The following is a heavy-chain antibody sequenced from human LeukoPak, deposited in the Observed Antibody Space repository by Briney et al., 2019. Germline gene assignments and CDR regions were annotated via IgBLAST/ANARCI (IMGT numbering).Heavy chain of an antibody. Sequence: SVKVSCKASGGTFSSYAISWVRQAPGQGLEWMRRIIPIFGTANYAQKFQGRVTITTDESTSTAYMELSSLRSEDTAVYYCARDRVAATDAFDIWGQGTMVTVSS. CDR1: GGTFSSYA. CDR2: IIPIFGTA. D-gene: IGHD2-15*01. CDR3: ARDRVAATDAFDI. V-gene: IGHV1-69*05. J-gene: IGHJ3*02.